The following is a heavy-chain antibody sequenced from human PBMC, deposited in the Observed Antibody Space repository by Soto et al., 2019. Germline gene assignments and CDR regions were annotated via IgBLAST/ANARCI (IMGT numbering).Heavy chain of an antibody. CDR2: IKQDGSEK. V-gene: IGHV3-7*03. CDR3: ARDSREINWGFIYDAFDI. J-gene: IGHJ3*02. CDR1: GFTFSSYW. Sequence: GGSLRLSCAASGFTFSSYWMSWVRQAPGKGLEWVANIKQDGSEKYYVDSVKGRFTISRDNAKNSLYLQMNSLRAEDTAVYYCARDSREINWGFIYDAFDIWGQGTMVTVS. D-gene: IGHD7-27*01.